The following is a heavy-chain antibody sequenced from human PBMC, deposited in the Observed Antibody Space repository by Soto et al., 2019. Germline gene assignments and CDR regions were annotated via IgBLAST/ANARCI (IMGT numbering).Heavy chain of an antibody. J-gene: IGHJ6*02. CDR3: ARGAHDYGDSPRYYGMDV. D-gene: IGHD4-17*01. CDR1: GYTFTSYD. CDR2: MNPNSGNT. Sequence: ASVKVSCKASGYTFTSYDINWVRQATGQGLEWMGWMNPNSGNTGYAQKFQGRVTMTRNTSISTAYMELSSLRSEDTAVYYCARGAHDYGDSPRYYGMDVWGQGTTVTVSS. V-gene: IGHV1-8*01.